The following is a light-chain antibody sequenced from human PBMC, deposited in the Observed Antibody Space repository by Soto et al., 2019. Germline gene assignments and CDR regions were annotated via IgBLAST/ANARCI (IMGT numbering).Light chain of an antibody. V-gene: IGKV1-6*02. CDR2: AAS. CDR1: QNITND. Sequence: AIQMTQSPSSLSASVGDSVTITCRASQNITNDLGWYQQKPGKAHKLLISAASSLQSGVPSRFSGSGSGTDFTLTISSLQPEDFATYYCLQDYNYPLTFGGGTKVEIK. J-gene: IGKJ4*01. CDR3: LQDYNYPLT.